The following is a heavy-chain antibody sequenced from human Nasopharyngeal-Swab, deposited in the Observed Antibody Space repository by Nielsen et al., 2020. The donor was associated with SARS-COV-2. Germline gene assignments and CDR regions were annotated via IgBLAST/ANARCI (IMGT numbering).Heavy chain of an antibody. CDR1: GDTFSSYA. CDR2: IIPIFGTA. Sequence: SVKVSCKASGDTFSSYAISWVRQAPGQGLEWMGGIIPIFGTANYAQKFQGRVTITADESTSTAYMELSSLRSEDTAVYYCARETLDNYDLPLGMDVWGQGTTVTVSS. CDR3: ARETLDNYDLPLGMDV. D-gene: IGHD3-3*01. V-gene: IGHV1-69*13. J-gene: IGHJ6*02.